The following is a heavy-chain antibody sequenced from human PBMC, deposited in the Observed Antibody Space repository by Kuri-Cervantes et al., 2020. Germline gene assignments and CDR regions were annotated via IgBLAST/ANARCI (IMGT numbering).Heavy chain of an antibody. J-gene: IGHJ4*02. V-gene: IGHV4-30-4*08. CDR3: VRRVWGSYRFDY. CDR2: IYYSGNT. D-gene: IGHD3-16*02. Sequence: SETLSLTCTVSGGSISSGDYYWGRIRQPPGKGLEWIGYIYYSGNTYYNPSLKSRVTISLDTSKNQFSLKLSSVTAADTAVYYCVRRVWGSYRFDYWGQGTLVTVSS. CDR1: GGSISSGDYY.